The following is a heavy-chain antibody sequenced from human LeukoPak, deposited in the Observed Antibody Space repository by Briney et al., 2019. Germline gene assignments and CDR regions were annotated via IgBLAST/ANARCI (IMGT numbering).Heavy chain of an antibody. CDR1: GFTFSSYD. D-gene: IGHD5-24*01. J-gene: IGHJ4*02. CDR2: IGTAGDT. V-gene: IGHV3-13*01. Sequence: PGGSLRLSCAASGFTFSSYDMHWVRQATGKGPEWVSAIGTAGDTYYPGSVKGRFTISRENAKNSLYLQMNSLRAGDTAVYYCARGASGGWLQCPDYWGQGTLVTVSS. CDR3: ARGASGGWLQCPDY.